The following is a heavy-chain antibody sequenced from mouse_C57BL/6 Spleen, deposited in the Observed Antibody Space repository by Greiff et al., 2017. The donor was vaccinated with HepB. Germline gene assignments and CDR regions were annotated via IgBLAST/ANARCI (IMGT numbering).Heavy chain of an antibody. CDR1: GYAFSSSW. CDR3: ARGGYYGSSPLYYFDD. V-gene: IGHV1-82*01. J-gene: IGHJ2*01. CDR2: IYPGDGDT. Sequence: VQLQQSGPELVKPGASVKISCKASGYAFSSSWMNWVKQRPGKGLEWIGRIYPGDGDTNYNGKFKGKATLTEDKSSSTAYMQLSSLTSEDSAVYFCARGGYYGSSPLYYFDDWGQGTTLTVSS. D-gene: IGHD1-1*01.